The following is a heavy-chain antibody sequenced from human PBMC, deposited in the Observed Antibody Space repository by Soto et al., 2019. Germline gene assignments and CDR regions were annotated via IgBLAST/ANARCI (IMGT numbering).Heavy chain of an antibody. J-gene: IGHJ6*02. V-gene: IGHV5-51*01. D-gene: IGHD5-12*01. CDR2: IYPGDSDT. CDR3: ERRYKPHYYYYGMYV. CDR1: GGSVSSYW. Sequence: SVTISGKRPGGSVSSYWMGWVRQMPGQGLEWMGIIYPGDSDTRYSACFQGQVTMSADKSSSTAYLNCSSLKASDNAMSSCERRYKPHYYYYGMYVWGQGTTVTISS.